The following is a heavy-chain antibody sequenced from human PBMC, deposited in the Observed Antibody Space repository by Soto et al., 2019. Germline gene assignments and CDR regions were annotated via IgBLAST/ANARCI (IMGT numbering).Heavy chain of an antibody. CDR2: IIPIFGTA. D-gene: IGHD2-2*01. CDR3: TRTYCISTSCYRGSLDY. J-gene: IGHJ4*02. CDR1: GGTFSSYA. V-gene: IGHV1-69*12. Sequence: QVQLVQSGAEVKKPGSSVKVSCKASGGTFSSYAISWVRQAPGQGLEWMGGIIPIFGTANYAQKFQGRVTITADESTSTAYMELSSLRSEDTAVYYCTRTYCISTSCYRGSLDYWGQGTLVTVSS.